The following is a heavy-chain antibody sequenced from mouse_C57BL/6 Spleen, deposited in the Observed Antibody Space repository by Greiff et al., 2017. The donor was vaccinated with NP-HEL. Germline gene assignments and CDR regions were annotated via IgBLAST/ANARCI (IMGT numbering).Heavy chain of an antibody. D-gene: IGHD3-3*01. CDR3: ARGTRGAMDY. J-gene: IGHJ4*01. CDR2: ISSGSSTI. CDR1: GFTFSDYG. Sequence: VHLVESGGGLVKPGGSLKLSCAASGFTFSDYGMHWVRQAPEKGLEWVAYISSGSSTIYYADTVKGRFTISRDNAKNTLFLQMTSLRSEDTAMYYCARGTRGAMDYWGQGTSVTVSS. V-gene: IGHV5-17*01.